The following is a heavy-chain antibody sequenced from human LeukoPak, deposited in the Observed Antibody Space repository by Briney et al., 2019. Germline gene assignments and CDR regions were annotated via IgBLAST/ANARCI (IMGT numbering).Heavy chain of an antibody. Sequence: SETLSLTCAVYGGSFRGYYWSWIRQPPGKGLEWIGEINHSGSTNYNPSLKSRVAISIDTSKNQFSLKLSSVTAADTAVYYCARGSVGYYYDSSGYYSTNWFDPWGQGTLVTVSS. J-gene: IGHJ5*02. CDR3: ARGSVGYYYDSSGYYSTNWFDP. V-gene: IGHV4-34*01. CDR2: INHSGST. D-gene: IGHD3-22*01. CDR1: GGSFRGYY.